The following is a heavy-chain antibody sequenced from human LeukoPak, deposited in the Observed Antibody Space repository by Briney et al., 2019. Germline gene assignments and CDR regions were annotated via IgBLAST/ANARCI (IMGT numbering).Heavy chain of an antibody. D-gene: IGHD3-10*01. CDR2: ISGSGGST. Sequence: AGSLRLSCAASGFTFSSYAMSWVRQAPGKGLEWVSTISGSGGSTYYADSVKGRFTISRDNSKNTLYLQMNSLRAEDTAVYYCAKDVIRGVIFSFDYWGQGTLVTVSS. CDR3: AKDVIRGVIFSFDY. CDR1: GFTFSSYA. V-gene: IGHV3-23*01. J-gene: IGHJ4*02.